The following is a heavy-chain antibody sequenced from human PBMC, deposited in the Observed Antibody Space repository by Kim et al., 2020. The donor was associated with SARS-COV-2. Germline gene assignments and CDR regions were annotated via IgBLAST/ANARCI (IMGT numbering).Heavy chain of an antibody. CDR3: ARGGWWEEWPDARMDV. V-gene: IGHV4-59*13. J-gene: IGHJ6*02. Sequence: SETLSLTCTVSGGSISSYYWSWIRQPPGKGLEWIGYIYYSGSTNYNPSLKSRVTISVDTSKNQFSLKLSSVTAADTAVYYCARGGWWEEWPDARMDVWGQGTTVTVSS. CDR2: IYYSGST. D-gene: IGHD1-26*01. CDR1: GGSISSYY.